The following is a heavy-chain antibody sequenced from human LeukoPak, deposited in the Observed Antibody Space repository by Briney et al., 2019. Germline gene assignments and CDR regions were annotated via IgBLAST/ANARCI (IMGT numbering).Heavy chain of an antibody. CDR2: IKQDGSEK. J-gene: IGHJ2*01. CDR1: GFTFNTYW. CDR3: ARDHFDL. V-gene: IGHV3-7*01. Sequence: QPGGSLRLSCTASGFTFNTYWMNWVRQAPGKGLEWVANIKQDGSEKFYVDSVKGRFTISRDNAKNSLFLQMSSLRAEDTAVYYCARDHFDLWGRGTLVAVST.